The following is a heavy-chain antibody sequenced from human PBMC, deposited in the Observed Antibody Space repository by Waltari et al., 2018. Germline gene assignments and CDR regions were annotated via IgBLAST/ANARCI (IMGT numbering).Heavy chain of an antibody. V-gene: IGHV4-39*01. Sequence: QLQLQESGPGLVKPSETLSLTCTVSGGSISSSSYYWGWTRQPPGKGLEWIGSIYYSGVTYYNPSLKSRVTISVYTSKNQFSLKLCSVTAADTAVYYCARLGGSGSYYNYWVQGTLVTVSS. J-gene: IGHJ4*02. CDR2: IYYSGVT. CDR3: ARLGGSGSYYNY. D-gene: IGHD1-26*01. CDR1: GGSISSSSYY.